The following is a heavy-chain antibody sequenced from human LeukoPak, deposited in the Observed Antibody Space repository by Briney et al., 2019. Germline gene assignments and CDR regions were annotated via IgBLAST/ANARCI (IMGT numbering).Heavy chain of an antibody. CDR1: GGSISSYY. J-gene: IGHJ4*02. CDR2: IYYSGST. Sequence: SETLSLTCTVSGGSISSYYWSWIRQPPGKGLEWIGYIYYSGSTNYNPSLKSRVTISVDTSKNQFSLKLSSVTAADTAVYYYAKYDYVWGSYQSWGQGTLVTVSS. CDR3: AKYDYVWGSYQS. V-gene: IGHV4-59*01. D-gene: IGHD3-16*02.